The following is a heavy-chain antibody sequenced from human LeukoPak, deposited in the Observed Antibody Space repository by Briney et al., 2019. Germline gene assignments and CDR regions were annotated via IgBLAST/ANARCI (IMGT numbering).Heavy chain of an antibody. V-gene: IGHV3-23*01. Sequence: GGSLRLSCAASEFTFSTYSMSWVRQAPGKGMEWVSAISGNGGSTYYADSVKGRFTISRDNSKNTLYLQMNSLTAQDTAVYYCAKLIRGIVVPYYDYWGQGTLVSVSS. CDR2: ISGNGGST. J-gene: IGHJ4*02. D-gene: IGHD3-10*01. CDR3: AKLIRGIVVPYYDY. CDR1: EFTFSTYS.